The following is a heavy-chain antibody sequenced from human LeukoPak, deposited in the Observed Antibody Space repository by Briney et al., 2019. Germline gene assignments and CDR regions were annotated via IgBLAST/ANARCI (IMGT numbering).Heavy chain of an antibody. CDR1: GFTFSSYS. J-gene: IGHJ4*02. V-gene: IGHV3-21*01. D-gene: IGHD2-8*01. Sequence: GGSLGLSCAASGFTFSSYSMNWVRQAPGKGLEWVSSISSSSSYIYYADSVKGRFTISRDNAKNSLYLQMNSLRAEDTAVYYCARDVLMVYAFDYWGQGTLVTVSS. CDR2: ISSSSSYI. CDR3: ARDVLMVYAFDY.